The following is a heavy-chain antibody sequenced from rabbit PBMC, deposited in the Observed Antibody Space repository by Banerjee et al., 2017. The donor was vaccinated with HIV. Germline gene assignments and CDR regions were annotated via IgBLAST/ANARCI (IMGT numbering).Heavy chain of an antibody. J-gene: IGHJ4*01. D-gene: IGHD4-1*01. V-gene: IGHV1S7*01. CDR2: IDPIFGIT. CDR3: VREVAAKFSL. CDR1: GFTLSSYY. Sequence: ASGFTLSSYYMNWVRQAPGKGLEWIGYIDPIFGITYFANWVNGRFTISSHNAQNTLFLELNSLTAADTATYFCVREVAAKFSLWGPGTLVTVS.